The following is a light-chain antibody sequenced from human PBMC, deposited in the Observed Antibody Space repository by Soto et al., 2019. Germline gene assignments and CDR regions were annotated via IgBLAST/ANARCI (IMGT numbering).Light chain of an antibody. CDR1: QSVSSY. V-gene: IGKV3-11*01. J-gene: IGKJ1*01. Sequence: EIVLTQSPATLSLSPGERATLSCRASQSVSSYLAWYQQKPGQAPRLLIYDASNRATGIPARFGGSGSGTDFTLTISSLEPEDFAVYYCQQRSNWRRTFGQGTKVDIK. CDR3: QQRSNWRRT. CDR2: DAS.